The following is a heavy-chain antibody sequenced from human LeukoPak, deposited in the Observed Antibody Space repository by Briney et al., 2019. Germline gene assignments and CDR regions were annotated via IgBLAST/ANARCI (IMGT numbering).Heavy chain of an antibody. CDR2: ISGSGGST. V-gene: IGHV3-23*01. CDR1: GFTFSSYA. Sequence: PGASLRLSCAASGFTFSSYAMSWVRQAPGKGLESASAISGSGGSTYYADSVKGRFTISRDNSKNTLYLQMNSLRAEDTAVYYCARQYCGGDCYLFDYWGQGTLVTVSS. D-gene: IGHD2-21*02. J-gene: IGHJ4*02. CDR3: ARQYCGGDCYLFDY.